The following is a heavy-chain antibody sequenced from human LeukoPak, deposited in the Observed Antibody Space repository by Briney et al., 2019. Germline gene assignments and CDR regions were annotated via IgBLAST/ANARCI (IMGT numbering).Heavy chain of an antibody. CDR2: ITYDGYYK. J-gene: IGHJ3*02. V-gene: IGHV3-30*18. CDR3: AKSPLRVLRYFDWSNFDI. Sequence: GTSLRLSCAASGFTFTSYGMHWVRQAPGKGLEWVALITYDGYYKYYSDSVKGRFTISSDTSKNTMYLQMNSLRAEDTAVYYCAKSPLRVLRYFDWSNFDIWGQGTMVTVSS. CDR1: GFTFTSYG. D-gene: IGHD3-9*01.